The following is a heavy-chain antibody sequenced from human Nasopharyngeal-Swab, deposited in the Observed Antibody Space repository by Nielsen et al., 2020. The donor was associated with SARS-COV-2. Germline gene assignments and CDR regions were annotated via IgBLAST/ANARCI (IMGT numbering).Heavy chain of an antibody. CDR1: GFTFSIYT. D-gene: IGHD5-18*01. CDR3: ARVTAYFDS. CDR2: ISSSGDYI. Sequence: GESLKISCAASGFTFSIYTMNWVRQAPGKGLEWVSAISSSGDYIYYAASVKGRFTISRDNAKNSVYLQMNSLRAEDTAVYYCARVTAYFDSWGQGTLVTVSS. J-gene: IGHJ4*02. V-gene: IGHV3-21*01.